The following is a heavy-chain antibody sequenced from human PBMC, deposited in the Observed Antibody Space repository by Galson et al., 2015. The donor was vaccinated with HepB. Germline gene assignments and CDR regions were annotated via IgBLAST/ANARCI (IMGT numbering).Heavy chain of an antibody. J-gene: IGHJ4*02. CDR2: IKQDGSEK. D-gene: IGHD3-10*01. CDR1: GFTFSSYW. Sequence: SLRLSCAASGFTFSSYWMSWVRQAPGKGLEWVANIKQDGSEKYYVDSVKGRFTISRDNAKNSLYLQMNSLRAEDTAVYYCARDGPLLWFGELFIGPPPDIDYWGQGTLVTVSS. CDR3: ARDGPLLWFGELFIGPPPDIDY. V-gene: IGHV3-7*03.